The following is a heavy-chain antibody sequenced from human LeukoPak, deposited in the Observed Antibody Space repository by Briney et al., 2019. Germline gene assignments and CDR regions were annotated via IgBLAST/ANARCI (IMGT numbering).Heavy chain of an antibody. V-gene: IGHV3-21*01. CDR1: GFSFSSFT. D-gene: IGHD2-2*01. CDR2: ISSSGAYI. J-gene: IGHJ4*02. CDR3: ANYCSASTCYGFEGY. Sequence: PGGSLRLSCAASGFSFSSFTMNWVRQAPGKGPEWVSSISSSGAYIYYADSVKGRFTISRDNARNSLYLQMNSLRAGDTAIYYCANYCSASTCYGFEGYWGQGTLVTVSS.